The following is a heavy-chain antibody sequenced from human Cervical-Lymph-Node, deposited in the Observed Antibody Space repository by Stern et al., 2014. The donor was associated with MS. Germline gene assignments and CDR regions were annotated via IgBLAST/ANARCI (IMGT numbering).Heavy chain of an antibody. D-gene: IGHD1-14*01. J-gene: IGHJ4*02. V-gene: IGHV5-51*01. Sequence: VQLVQSGAELIRPGESLKISCKGSGFKFSIYWIAWVRQMPGKGLEWMGVIYPGDCETRYSPSFQGQVTMSADKSTSTAYLQWSSLNASDTAMYFCARQTTAWASDVWGQGTLVTVSS. CDR3: ARQTTAWASDV. CDR2: IYPGDCET. CDR1: GFKFSIYW.